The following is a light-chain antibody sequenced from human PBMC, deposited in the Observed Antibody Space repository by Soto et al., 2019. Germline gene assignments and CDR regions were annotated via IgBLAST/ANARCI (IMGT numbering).Light chain of an antibody. J-gene: IGKJ1*01. CDR1: QSLIHSDGNTY. V-gene: IGKV2-30*02. CDR3: MQGTHWPWT. Sequence: DVVMTQSPLSLPVTLGQPASISCRSSQSLIHSDGNTYLSCFQQRPGQSPRRLIYEVSDRDSGVPDRLTGSGSGTDFTLKLSRVEAEDVGVYYCMQGTHWPWTFGQGTEVEI. CDR2: EVS.